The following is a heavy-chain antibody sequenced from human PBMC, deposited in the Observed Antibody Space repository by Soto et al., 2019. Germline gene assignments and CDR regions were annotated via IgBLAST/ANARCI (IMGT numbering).Heavy chain of an antibody. CDR2: MYNSGST. CDR1: GGSISNYF. V-gene: IGHV4-59*01. D-gene: IGHD2-21*02. J-gene: IGHJ6*02. Sequence: SETLSLTCTVSGGSISNYFWGWIRQPPGKGLEWIGTMYNSGSTYYNPPFKSRVTISVDTSKNQFSLKLNSVTAADTAVYYCARDLWGYCGTDCYPLDVWGQGTTVTVSS. CDR3: ARDLWGYCGTDCYPLDV.